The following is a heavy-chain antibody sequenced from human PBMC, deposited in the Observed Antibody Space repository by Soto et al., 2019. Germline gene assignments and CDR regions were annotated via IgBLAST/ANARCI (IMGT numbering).Heavy chain of an antibody. CDR2: IYPGDSDT. CDR1: GYSFTSYW. V-gene: IGHV5-51*01. J-gene: IGHJ6*02. CDR3: AKYSSSWYGVKYYYYGMDV. D-gene: IGHD6-13*01. Sequence: EVQLVQSGAEVKKPGESLKISCKGSGYSFTSYWIGWVRQMPGKGLEWMGIIYPGDSDTRYSPSFQGQVTISADKSISTAYLQWSSLKASDTAMYYCAKYSSSWYGVKYYYYGMDVWGQGTTVTVSS.